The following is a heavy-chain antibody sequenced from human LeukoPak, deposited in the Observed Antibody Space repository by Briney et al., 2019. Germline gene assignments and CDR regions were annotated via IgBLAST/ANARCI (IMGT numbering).Heavy chain of an antibody. V-gene: IGHV3-30*03. CDR3: ARDSSSSWLAYYYYYGMDV. D-gene: IGHD6-13*01. J-gene: IGHJ6*02. CDR2: ISYDGSNK. CDR1: GFIFRSYG. Sequence: GGSLRLSCAASGFIFRSYGMHWVRQAPGKGLEWVAVISYDGSNKYYADSVKGRFTISRDNSKNTLYLQMNSLRAEDTAVYYCARDSSSSWLAYYYYYGMDVWGQGTTVTVSS.